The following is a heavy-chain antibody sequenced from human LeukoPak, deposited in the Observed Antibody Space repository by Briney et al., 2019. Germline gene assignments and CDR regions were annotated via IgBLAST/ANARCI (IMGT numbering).Heavy chain of an antibody. Sequence: GSLRLSCAASGFTFSSYHMHWVRQAPGKGLEWVAFIRYDGSNKYYADSVKGRFTISRDNSKNTLYLQMNSLRAEDTAVYYCATLPAAISVADYYYMDVWGKGTTVTVSS. CDR3: ATLPAAISVADYYYMDV. J-gene: IGHJ6*03. D-gene: IGHD2-2*02. V-gene: IGHV3-30*02. CDR1: GFTFSSYH. CDR2: IRYDGSNK.